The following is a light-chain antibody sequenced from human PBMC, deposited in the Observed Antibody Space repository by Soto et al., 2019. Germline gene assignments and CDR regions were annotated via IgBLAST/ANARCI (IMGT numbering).Light chain of an antibody. CDR2: GAS. V-gene: IGKV3-20*01. J-gene: IGKJ1*01. Sequence: EVGFTQSPGTLSLSPGERATLSCRASQSVSNNYLAWYQQKPGQAPRLLIYGASNRATGIPDRFSGSGSGTDFTLTISRLEPEDFAVYYCQQYGISGTFGQGTKVAIK. CDR1: QSVSNNY. CDR3: QQYGISGT.